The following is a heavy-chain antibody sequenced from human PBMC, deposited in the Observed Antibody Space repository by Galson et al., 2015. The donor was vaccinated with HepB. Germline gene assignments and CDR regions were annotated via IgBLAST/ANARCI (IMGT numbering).Heavy chain of an antibody. J-gene: IGHJ4*02. CDR2: ISRSGSTT. CDR1: GFTFSTYS. D-gene: IGHD3-3*01. CDR3: ARAPNPRFWSGYADY. Sequence: SLRLSCAASGFTFSTYSMNWVRQAPGKGLEWVSYISRSGSTTDYTDSVKGRFTTSRDNAKNSLYLQMNSLRAEDTAVYYCARAPNPRFWSGYADYWGQGTLVTVSS. V-gene: IGHV3-48*04.